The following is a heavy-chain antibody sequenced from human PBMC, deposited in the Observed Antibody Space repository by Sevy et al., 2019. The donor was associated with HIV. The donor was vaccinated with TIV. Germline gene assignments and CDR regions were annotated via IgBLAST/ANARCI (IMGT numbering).Heavy chain of an antibody. D-gene: IGHD6-13*01. Sequence: GGSLRLSCVASGFTFTSYAMSWVRQAPGKGLEWVSGISGSGATTYYADSVKGRFTISRDNSKNALYLQLNSLRAEDTAAYYCAKMFRLAVAGRFDYWGQGALVTVSS. CDR3: AKMFRLAVAGRFDY. CDR2: ISGSGATT. CDR1: GFTFTSYA. J-gene: IGHJ4*02. V-gene: IGHV3-23*01.